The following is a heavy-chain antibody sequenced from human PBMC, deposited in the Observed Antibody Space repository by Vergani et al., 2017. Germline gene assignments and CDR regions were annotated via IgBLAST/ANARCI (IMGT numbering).Heavy chain of an antibody. J-gene: IGHJ4*02. Sequence: QVQLVESGGGVFQRGGSLRLSCATSGFTLSNYDMQWIRQGPGKGLEFVAFIQFDGSNQYYADSVKGRFTLSRDFTKNTLYLQMNSLRTDDTATYYCAKHFRGWGIDYWGQGTKVIVSS. CDR2: IQFDGSNQ. CDR1: GFTLSNYD. D-gene: IGHD3-16*01. V-gene: IGHV3-30*02. CDR3: AKHFRGWGIDY.